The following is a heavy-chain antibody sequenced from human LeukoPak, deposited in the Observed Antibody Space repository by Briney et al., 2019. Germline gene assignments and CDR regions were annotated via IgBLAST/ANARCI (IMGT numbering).Heavy chain of an antibody. CDR3: ARDPYSSTWSYGMDV. D-gene: IGHD6-6*01. Sequence: GGSLRLSCAASGFTFSSYWMSWVRQAPGKGLEWVANIKQDGSEKVYVDSVKGRFAISRDNAKNSLFLQMDALRAEDTAVYYCARDPYSSTWSYGMDVWGQGTTVFVSS. J-gene: IGHJ6*02. CDR2: IKQDGSEK. CDR1: GFTFSSYW. V-gene: IGHV3-7*05.